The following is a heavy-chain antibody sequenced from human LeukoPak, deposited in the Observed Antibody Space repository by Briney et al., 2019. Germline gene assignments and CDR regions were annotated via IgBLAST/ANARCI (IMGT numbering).Heavy chain of an antibody. D-gene: IGHD2-8*01. CDR1: GFTVSSIY. J-gene: IGHJ4*02. V-gene: IGHV3-53*04. CDR3: ARGLKGLNGPFDY. CDR2: FYSGGST. Sequence: GGSLRLSCAASGFTVSSIYMSWVRQAPGKGLEWVSVFYSGGSTYYAGSVKGRFTISRHNSENTLYLQMNSLRAEDTAVYYCARGLKGLNGPFDYWGQGTLVTVSS.